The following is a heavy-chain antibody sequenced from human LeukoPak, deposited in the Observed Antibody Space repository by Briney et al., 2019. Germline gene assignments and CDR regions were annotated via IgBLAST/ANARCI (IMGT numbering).Heavy chain of an antibody. V-gene: IGHV4-34*01. CDR2: INHSGST. D-gene: IGHD3-10*01. CDR3: ARVRYYGSGKRGYYFDY. Sequence: SETLSLTCAVYGGSFSGYYWSWIRQPPGKGLEWIGEINHSGSTNYNPSLKSRVTISVDTSKNQFCLKLSSVTAADTAVYYCARVRYYGSGKRGYYFDYWGQGTLVTVSS. CDR1: GGSFSGYY. J-gene: IGHJ4*02.